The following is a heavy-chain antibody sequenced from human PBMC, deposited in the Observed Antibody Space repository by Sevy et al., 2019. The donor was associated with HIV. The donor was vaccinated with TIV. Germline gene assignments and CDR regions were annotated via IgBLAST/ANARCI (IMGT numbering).Heavy chain of an antibody. Sequence: GGSRRLSCAASGFTFSDYYMSWIRQAPGKGLEWVSYISSSGSTIYYVDSVKGQITISRDNAKNSRHLQMNSLRAEDTAVYYCARGDTAMVPNLGFDYWGQGNLVTVSS. D-gene: IGHD5-18*01. CDR3: ARGDTAMVPNLGFDY. J-gene: IGHJ4*02. V-gene: IGHV3-11*04. CDR2: ISSSGSTI. CDR1: GFTFSDYY.